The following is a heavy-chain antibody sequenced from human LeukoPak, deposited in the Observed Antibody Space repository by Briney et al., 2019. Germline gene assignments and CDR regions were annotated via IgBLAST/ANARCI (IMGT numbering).Heavy chain of an antibody. CDR1: GYIFTSYY. J-gene: IGHJ4*02. CDR3: ARGKTTVYCGGDCYAFDY. D-gene: IGHD2-21*02. Sequence: ASVKVSCKASGYIFTSYYMHWVRQAPGQGLEWMGWISPNSGGTNYAQKFQGRVTMTSDTSISTAYMELSRLRSDDTAVYYCARGKTTVYCGGDCYAFDYWGQGSLVTVSS. CDR2: ISPNSGGT. V-gene: IGHV1-2*02.